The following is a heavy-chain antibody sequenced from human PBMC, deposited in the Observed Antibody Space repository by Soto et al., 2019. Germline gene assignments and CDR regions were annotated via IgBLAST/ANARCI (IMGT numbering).Heavy chain of an antibody. D-gene: IGHD6-6*01. CDR1: GYTFTSYY. CDR2: INPSGGST. CDR3: ARDRASRTRAGYYYYYGMDV. J-gene: IGHJ6*02. V-gene: IGHV1-46*01. Sequence: QVQLVQSGAEVKKPGASVKVSCKASGYTFTSYYMHWVRQAPGQGLEWMGIINPSGGSTSYAQKFQGRVTKTRDTSTSTVYMELSSLRSEDTAVYYCARDRASRTRAGYYYYYGMDVWGQGTTVTVSS.